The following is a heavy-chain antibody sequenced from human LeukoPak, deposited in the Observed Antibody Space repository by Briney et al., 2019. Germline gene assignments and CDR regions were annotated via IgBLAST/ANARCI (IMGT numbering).Heavy chain of an antibody. D-gene: IGHD3-10*01. J-gene: IGHJ4*02. CDR2: TSSYNGNT. V-gene: IGHV1-18*01. CDR1: GYTFTSYG. CDR3: ARHTLYGSGSYYVYYFDY. Sequence: ASVKVSCKGSGYTFTSYGISWVRQPPGQGLELMGWTSSYNGNTNYAQKLQGRVTMTTDTSTSAAYMELRSLRSDDTAVYYCARHTLYGSGSYYVYYFDYWGQGTLVTVSS.